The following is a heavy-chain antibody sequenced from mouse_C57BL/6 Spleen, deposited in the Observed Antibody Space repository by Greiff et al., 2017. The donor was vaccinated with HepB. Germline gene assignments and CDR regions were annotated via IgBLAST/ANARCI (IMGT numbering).Heavy chain of an antibody. CDR2: IYPGDGDT. CDR1: GYAFSSYW. CDR3: ARRGALSWFAY. V-gene: IGHV1-80*01. D-gene: IGHD2-3*01. J-gene: IGHJ3*01. Sequence: QVQLQQSGAELVKPGASVKISCKASGYAFSSYWMNWVKQRPGKGLEWIGQIYPGDGDTNYNGKFKGKATLTADKSSSTAYMQLSSLTSEDSAIYFCARRGALSWFAYWGQGTLVTVSA.